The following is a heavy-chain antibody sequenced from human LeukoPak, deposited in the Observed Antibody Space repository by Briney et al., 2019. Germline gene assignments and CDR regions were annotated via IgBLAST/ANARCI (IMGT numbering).Heavy chain of an antibody. Sequence: PSETLSLTCAVYGGSFSGYYWSWIRQPPGKGLEWIGEINHSGSTNYNPSLKSRVTISVDTSKNQFSLKLSSVTAADTAVYYCARYFEAAAGTDLFDYWGQGTLVTVSS. CDR2: INHSGST. D-gene: IGHD6-13*01. CDR3: ARYFEAAAGTDLFDY. V-gene: IGHV4-34*01. J-gene: IGHJ4*02. CDR1: GGSFSGYY.